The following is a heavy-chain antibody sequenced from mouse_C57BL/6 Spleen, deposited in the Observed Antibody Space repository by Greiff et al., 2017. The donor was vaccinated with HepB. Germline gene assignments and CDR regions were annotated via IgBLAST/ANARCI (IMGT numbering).Heavy chain of an antibody. D-gene: IGHD3-2*02. CDR1: GYTFTDYN. J-gene: IGHJ2*01. CDR2: INPNNGGT. V-gene: IGHV1-22*01. CDR3: ARDWLRLPSFDY. Sequence: VQLQQSGPELVKPGASVKMSCKASGYTFTDYNMHWVKQSHGKSLEWIGYINPNNGGTSYNQKFKGKATLTVNKSSSTAYMELRSLTSEDSAVYYCARDWLRLPSFDYWGQGTTLTVSS.